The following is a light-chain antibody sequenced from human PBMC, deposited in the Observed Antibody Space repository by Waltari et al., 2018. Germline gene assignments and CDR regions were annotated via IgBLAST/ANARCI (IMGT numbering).Light chain of an antibody. V-gene: IGLV3-1*01. CDR1: KLGDKY. CDR2: QDT. Sequence: SYELTQPPSVSVSPGQTASITCSGDKLGDKYACWYQQKPGQSPVVVLSQDTKRPSGLPERFSGSNSGNTATLTISGTQAMDKADYYCQAWDSSTYHVVFGGGTRLTVL. CDR3: QAWDSSTYHVV. J-gene: IGLJ2*01.